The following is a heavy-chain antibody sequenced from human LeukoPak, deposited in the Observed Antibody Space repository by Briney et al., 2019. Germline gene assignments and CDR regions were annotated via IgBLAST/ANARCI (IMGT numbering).Heavy chain of an antibody. Sequence: PSETLSLTCTVSGGSISSYYWSWIRQPPGKGLEWIGYIYYSGSTNYNPSLKSRVTISVDTSKNQFSLKLSSVTAADTAVYYCARGTYCSSTSCYRSPNYYYYYMDVWGKGTTVTVSS. CDR1: GGSISSYY. CDR2: IYYSGST. V-gene: IGHV4-59*01. D-gene: IGHD2-2*02. CDR3: ARGTYCSSTSCYRSPNYYYYYMDV. J-gene: IGHJ6*03.